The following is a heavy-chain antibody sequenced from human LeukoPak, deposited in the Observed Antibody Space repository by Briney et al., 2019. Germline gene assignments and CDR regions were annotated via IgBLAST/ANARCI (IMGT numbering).Heavy chain of an antibody. CDR3: ARQYCSSTSCEYYMDV. V-gene: IGHV4-39*01. CDR1: GGSISSSSYY. CDR2: IYYSGST. J-gene: IGHJ6*03. Sequence: PSETLSLTCTVSGGSISSSSYYWGWIRQPPAKGLEWIWSIYYSGSTYYNPSLKSRVTISVDTSKNQFSLKLSSVTAADTAVYYCARQYCSSTSCEYYMDVWGKGTTVTVSS. D-gene: IGHD2-2*01.